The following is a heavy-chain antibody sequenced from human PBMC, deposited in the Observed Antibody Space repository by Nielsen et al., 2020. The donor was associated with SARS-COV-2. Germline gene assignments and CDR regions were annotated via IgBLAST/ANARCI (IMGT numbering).Heavy chain of an antibody. V-gene: IGHV3-9*01. Sequence: SLKISCAASGFTFDDYAMHWVRQAPGKGLEWVSGISWNSGSIGYADSVKGRFTISRDNAKNSLYLQMNSLRAEDTALYYCAKDGAAAGTTFDYWGQGTLVTVSS. CDR1: GFTFDDYA. J-gene: IGHJ4*02. CDR2: ISWNSGSI. CDR3: AKDGAAAGTTFDY. D-gene: IGHD6-13*01.